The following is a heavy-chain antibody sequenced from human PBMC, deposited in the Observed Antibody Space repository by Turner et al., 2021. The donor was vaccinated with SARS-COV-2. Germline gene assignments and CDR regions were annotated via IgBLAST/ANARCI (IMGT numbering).Heavy chain of an antibody. V-gene: IGHV1-18*01. Sequence: QVQLVQSRLEVKKSGASVKVSCKASGYTFTSYGISWVRQAPGQGLEWMVWISAYSGNTNYPQKFQGRVTMTTDTSTSTAFMELRSLRSDDTAVYYCATVFAVAGLSYGMDVWGQGTTVTVSS. CDR3: ATVFAVAGLSYGMDV. D-gene: IGHD6-19*01. CDR1: GYTFTSYG. CDR2: ISAYSGNT. J-gene: IGHJ6*02.